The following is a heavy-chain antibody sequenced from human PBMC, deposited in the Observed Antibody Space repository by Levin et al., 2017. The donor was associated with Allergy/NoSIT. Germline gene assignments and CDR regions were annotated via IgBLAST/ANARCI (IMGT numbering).Heavy chain of an antibody. CDR3: GRRLSGSDGDDY. D-gene: IGHD4-17*01. V-gene: IGHV3-72*01. Sequence: GGSLRLSCAASGFTFSDHYMDWVRQAPGKGLEWVGRIRNKADSYTTEYAASVKGRFSISRDESKKSLYLQMNSLKTDDTAVYYCGRRLSGSDGDDYWGQGTLVTVSS. CDR2: IRNKADSYTT. J-gene: IGHJ4*02. CDR1: GFTFSDHY.